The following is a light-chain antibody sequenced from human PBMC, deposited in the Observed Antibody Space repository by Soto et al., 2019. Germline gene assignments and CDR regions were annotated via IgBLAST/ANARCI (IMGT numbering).Light chain of an antibody. Sequence: QSVLTQPASVSDSPGQSITISCTGTSSDVGGSNFVSWYQQHPSKPPKLIIYDVANRPSGVSNRFSGSKSGSTASLIISRLQTEDEADYYCVSYTSSTTYVFGTGTKLTVL. CDR1: SSDVGGSNF. CDR2: DVA. J-gene: IGLJ1*01. CDR3: VSYTSSTTYV. V-gene: IGLV2-14*03.